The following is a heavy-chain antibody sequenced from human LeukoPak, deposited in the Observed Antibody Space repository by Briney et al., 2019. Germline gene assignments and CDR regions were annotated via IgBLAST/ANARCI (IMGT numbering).Heavy chain of an antibody. J-gene: IGHJ5*02. Sequence: QPGGSLRLSCAASGFTFSGYEMNWVRQAPGKWLEWVSYISSSGSTIYYADSVKGRFTISRDNAKNSLYLQMNSLRAEDTAVYYCARARFGDWFDPWGQGTLVTVSS. CDR2: ISSSGSTI. CDR3: ARARFGDWFDP. V-gene: IGHV3-48*03. CDR1: GFTFSGYE. D-gene: IGHD3-10*01.